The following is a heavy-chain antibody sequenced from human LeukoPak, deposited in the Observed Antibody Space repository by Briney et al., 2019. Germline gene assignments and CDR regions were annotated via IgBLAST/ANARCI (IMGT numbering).Heavy chain of an antibody. CDR2: IYYSGST. D-gene: IGHD3-22*01. CDR3: ARIKRITMIVVVMGGYYFDY. Sequence: SETLSLTCTVSGGSISSSSYYWSWIRQPPGKGLEWIGSIYYSGSTYYNPSLKSRVTISVDTSKNQFSLKLSSVTAADTAVYYCARIKRITMIVVVMGGYYFDYWGQGTLVTVSS. V-gene: IGHV4-39*01. CDR1: GGSISSSSYY. J-gene: IGHJ4*02.